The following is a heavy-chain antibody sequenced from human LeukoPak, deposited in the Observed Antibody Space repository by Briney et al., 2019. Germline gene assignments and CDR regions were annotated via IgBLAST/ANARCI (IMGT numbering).Heavy chain of an antibody. CDR3: ARGLGGYYYDSSGSYYFDY. CDR2: ISSSSSYI. V-gene: IGHV3-21*01. CDR1: GFTFSSYS. D-gene: IGHD3-22*01. Sequence: GGSLRLSCAASGFTFSSYSMNWVRQAPGKGLEWVSSISSSSSYIYYADSVKGRFTISRDNAKNSLYLQMNSLRAEDTAVYYCARGLGGYYYDSSGSYYFDYWGQGTLVTVSS. J-gene: IGHJ4*02.